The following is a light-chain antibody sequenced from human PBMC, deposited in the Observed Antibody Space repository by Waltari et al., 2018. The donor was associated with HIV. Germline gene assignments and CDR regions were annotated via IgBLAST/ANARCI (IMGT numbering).Light chain of an antibody. J-gene: IGKJ1*01. V-gene: IGKV3-20*01. Sequence: EVVLKQSPGTLSLYPGDTATLSCRASQSVSSTYLAWYQHKVGQAPRLLIFATSSRATVIPDRFSVSGSGTDFTLTISRLEPEDFAVYYCQQCGTSPRTFGQGTKVEIK. CDR1: QSVSSTY. CDR3: QQCGTSPRT. CDR2: ATS.